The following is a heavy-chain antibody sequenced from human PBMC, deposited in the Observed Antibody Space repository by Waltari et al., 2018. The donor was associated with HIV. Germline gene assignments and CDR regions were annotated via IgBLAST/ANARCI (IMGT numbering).Heavy chain of an antibody. Sequence: EVQLVQSGAEVRQSGESLTISCKASGYTFTNYWIAWVRQMSGEGLEWMGIIYPFDSDTRYNPSFEGQITISVDKSLASAYLEWSNLNASDAAIYYCARLFYYDTTGYINNAFDIWGQGTVVTVS. CDR3: ARLFYYDTTGYINNAFDI. D-gene: IGHD3-22*01. CDR1: GYTFTNYW. V-gene: IGHV5-51*03. CDR2: IYPFDSDT. J-gene: IGHJ3*02.